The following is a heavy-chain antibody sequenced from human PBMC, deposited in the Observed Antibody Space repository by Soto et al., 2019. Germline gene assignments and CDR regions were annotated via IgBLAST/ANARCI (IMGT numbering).Heavy chain of an antibody. CDR3: ARGGGDSSGYYSEDYYYGMDV. D-gene: IGHD3-22*01. J-gene: IGHJ6*02. CDR1: GYTFTSYA. V-gene: IGHV1-3*01. Sequence: GASVKVSCKASGYTFTSYAMHWVRQAPGQRLEWMGWINAGNGNTKYSQKFQGTVTITRDTSASTAYMELSSLRSEDTAVYYCARGGGDSSGYYSEDYYYGMDVWGQGTTVTVSS. CDR2: INAGNGNT.